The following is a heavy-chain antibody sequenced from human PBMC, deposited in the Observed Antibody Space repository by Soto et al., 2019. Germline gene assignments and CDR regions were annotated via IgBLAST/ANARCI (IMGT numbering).Heavy chain of an antibody. CDR2: IIPLFGTA. J-gene: IGHJ4*02. D-gene: IGHD3-22*01. CDR3: ARGVHYDSSGYYYFY. Sequence: QVQLVQSGAEVKKPGSSVKVSCKASGGTFNKYAVSWVRQAPGQGLEWMGGIIPLFGTANYAQKFQGRVTITADESTSTAYMELRILRSEDTAVYYCARGVHYDSSGYYYFYWGQGTLVTVSS. V-gene: IGHV1-69*01. CDR1: GGTFNKYA.